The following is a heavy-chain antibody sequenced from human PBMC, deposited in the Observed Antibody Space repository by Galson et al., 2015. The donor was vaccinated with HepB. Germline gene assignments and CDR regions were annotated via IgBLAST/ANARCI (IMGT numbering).Heavy chain of an antibody. CDR2: ISSSSTYT. CDR3: ARVADAVYGDHSHVDY. V-gene: IGHV3-21*01. CDR1: GFTFNTHA. D-gene: IGHD4-17*01. J-gene: IGHJ4*02. Sequence: SLRLSCAASGFTFNTHAMGWVRQAPGKGLEWVSAISSSSTYTNYADSVKGRFTISRDNATKSLDLQINSLRAEDTAVSYCARVADAVYGDHSHVDYWGQGTLVTVSS.